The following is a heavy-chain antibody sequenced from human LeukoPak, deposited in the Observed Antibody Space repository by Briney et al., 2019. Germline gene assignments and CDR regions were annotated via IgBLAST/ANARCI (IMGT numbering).Heavy chain of an antibody. V-gene: IGHV3-23*01. D-gene: IGHD3-3*01. CDR2: ISGTGGNT. CDR3: ARWRGAQSEFDY. Sequence: PGGSLRLSCAASGFTFSSYAMSWVRQAPGKGLEWVSAISGTGGNTYYADSVKGRFTISRDNAKNSLYLQMNSLRVEDTALYFCARWRGAQSEFDYWGQGTQVTVSS. CDR1: GFTFSSYA. J-gene: IGHJ4*02.